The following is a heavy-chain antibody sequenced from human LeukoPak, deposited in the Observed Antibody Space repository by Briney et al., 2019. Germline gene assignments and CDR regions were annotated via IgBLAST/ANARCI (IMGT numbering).Heavy chain of an antibody. CDR3: AREWVAGFDP. CDR2: MNPNSGNT. Sequence: ASVKVSCKSSGYTFTSYSVNWVRQATGQGLEWMGWMNPNSGNTGYAQKFQGRVTMTRDTSTSTVYMELSSLRSEDTAVYYCAREWVAGFDPWGQGTLVTVSS. CDR1: GYTFTSYS. D-gene: IGHD6-19*01. J-gene: IGHJ5*02. V-gene: IGHV1-8*01.